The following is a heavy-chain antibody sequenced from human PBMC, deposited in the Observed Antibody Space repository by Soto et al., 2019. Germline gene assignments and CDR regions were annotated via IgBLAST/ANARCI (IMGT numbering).Heavy chain of an antibody. J-gene: IGHJ4*02. Sequence: ESVGGVVQPGRSLRLSCAASGFTFSSYGMHWVRQAPGKGLEWVAVISYDGSNKYYADSVKGRFTISRDNSKNTLYLQMNSLRAEDTAVYYCAKEGHSGSYPVGYFDYWGQGTLVTVSS. CDR3: AKEGHSGSYPVGYFDY. D-gene: IGHD1-26*01. V-gene: IGHV3-30*18. CDR1: GFTFSSYG. CDR2: ISYDGSNK.